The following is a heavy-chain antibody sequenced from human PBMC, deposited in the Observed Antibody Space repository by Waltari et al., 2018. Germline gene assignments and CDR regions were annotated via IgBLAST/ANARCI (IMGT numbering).Heavy chain of an antibody. CDR3: ARESNYYDSSGYYYVWYFDL. CDR2: IYTRGST. CDR1: GGSISSGSYY. D-gene: IGHD3-22*01. V-gene: IGHV4-61*02. Sequence: QVQLQESGPGLVKPSQTLSLTCTVSGGSISSGSYYWSWIRQPAGKGLEWIGRIYTRGSTNYNPSLKSRVTISVDTSKNQFSLKLSSVTAADTAVYYCARESNYYDSSGYYYVWYFDLWGRGTLVTVSS. J-gene: IGHJ2*01.